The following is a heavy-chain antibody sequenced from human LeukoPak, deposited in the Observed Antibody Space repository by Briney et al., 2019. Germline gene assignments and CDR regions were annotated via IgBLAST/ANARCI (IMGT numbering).Heavy chain of an antibody. J-gene: IGHJ4*02. V-gene: IGHV1-69*04. Sequence: SVKVSCKASGGTFSSYAISWVRQAPGQGLEWMGRIIPILGIANYAQKFQGRVTITADKSTSTAYMELSSLRSEDTAVYYCARDLGSSGALDYWGQGTLVTVSS. CDR2: IIPILGIA. D-gene: IGHD3-16*01. CDR3: ARDLGSSGALDY. CDR1: GGTFSSYA.